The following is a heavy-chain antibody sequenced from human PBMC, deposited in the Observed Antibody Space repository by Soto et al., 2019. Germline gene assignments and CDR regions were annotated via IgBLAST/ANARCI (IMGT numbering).Heavy chain of an antibody. CDR3: AKGSDILTGSYGYYGMDV. Sequence: GESLKISCAASGFTFSSYAMSWVRQAPGKGLEWVSAISGSGGSTYYADSVKGRFTISRDNSKNTLYLQMNSLRAEDTAVYYCAKGSDILTGSYGYYGMDVWGQGTTVTVSS. D-gene: IGHD3-9*01. V-gene: IGHV3-23*01. CDR1: GFTFSSYA. J-gene: IGHJ6*02. CDR2: ISGSGGST.